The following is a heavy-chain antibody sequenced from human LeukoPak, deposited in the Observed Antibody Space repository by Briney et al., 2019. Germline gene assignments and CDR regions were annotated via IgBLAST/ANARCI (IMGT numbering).Heavy chain of an antibody. J-gene: IGHJ4*02. CDR2: IYNNGNT. CDR3: AKTMGPATYYFDS. CDR1: GLTVSSKY. V-gene: IGHV3-53*01. D-gene: IGHD2-15*01. Sequence: PGGSLRLSCAASGLTVSSKYMRWVRQAPGKGLEWVSVIYNNGNTHYADSVKGRFTISRDNSKNTLSLQMNSLRAEDTAVYYCAKTMGPATYYFDSWGQGTLVTVSS.